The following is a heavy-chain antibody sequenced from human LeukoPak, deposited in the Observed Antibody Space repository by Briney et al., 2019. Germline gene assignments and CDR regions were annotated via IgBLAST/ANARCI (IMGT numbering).Heavy chain of an antibody. V-gene: IGHV3-48*01. J-gene: IGHJ4*02. CDR2: ISSSSTTI. Sequence: GGSLRLSCAASGFTLSSYAMNWVRQAPGKGLGWISYISSSSTTIYYSDSVKGRFTVSRDNAKNSLYLQMNSLGAEDTAVYYCARYCSTTTCYVDGSDYWGQGTLVTVSP. CDR3: ARYCSTTTCYVDGSDY. D-gene: IGHD2-2*01. CDR1: GFTLSSYA.